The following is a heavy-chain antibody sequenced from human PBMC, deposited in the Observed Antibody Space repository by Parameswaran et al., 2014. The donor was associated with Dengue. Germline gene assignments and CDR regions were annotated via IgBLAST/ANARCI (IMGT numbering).Heavy chain of an antibody. J-gene: IGHJ4*02. CDR2: INHSGST. D-gene: IGHD6-13*01. V-gene: IGHV4-34*01. CDR3: ARATSSRTFDY. Sequence: VRQAPGKGLEWIGEINHSGSTNYNPSLKSRVTISVDTSKNQFSLKLSSVTAADTAVYYCARATSSRTFDYWGQGTLVTVSS.